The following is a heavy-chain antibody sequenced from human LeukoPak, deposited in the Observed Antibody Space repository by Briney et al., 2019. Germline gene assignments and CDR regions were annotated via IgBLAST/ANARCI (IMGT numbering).Heavy chain of an antibody. CDR1: GFTFSSYG. CDR2: ISSSGSTI. V-gene: IGHV3-48*03. CDR3: AREGNDYVWGSYYAFDI. Sequence: GGSLRLSCAASGFTFSSYGMNWVRQAPGKGLEWVSYISSSGSTIYYADSVKGRFTISRDNAKNSLYLQMNSLRAEDTAVYYCAREGNDYVWGSYYAFDIWGQGTMVTVSS. D-gene: IGHD3-16*01. J-gene: IGHJ3*02.